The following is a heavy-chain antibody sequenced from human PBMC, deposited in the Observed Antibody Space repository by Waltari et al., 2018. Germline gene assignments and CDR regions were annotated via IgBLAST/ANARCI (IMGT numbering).Heavy chain of an antibody. D-gene: IGHD3-22*01. CDR3: ATVGEGTSGYYHY. Sequence: EVQLIETGGGLIQPGGSLRRSCAASGCTVGNSHMSWVRQAPGKGLEWVSDIFGDVRTSYAEAVRGRFTISTDTSKNTLYLQMSSLTFEDTATYYCATVGEGTSGYYHYWGQGTLVTVSS. CDR2: IFGDVRT. CDR1: GCTVGNSH. J-gene: IGHJ4*02. V-gene: IGHV3-53*02.